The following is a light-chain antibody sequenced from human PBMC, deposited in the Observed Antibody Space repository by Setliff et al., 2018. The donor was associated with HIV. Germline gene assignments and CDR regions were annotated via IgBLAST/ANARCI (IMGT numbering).Light chain of an antibody. J-gene: IGLJ1*01. CDR1: TNDVGFYNR. CDR2: EVT. V-gene: IGLV2-14*01. CDR3: ISYTTGATPDV. Sequence: QSVLTQPASVSGSPGQSITISCTGTTNDVGFYNRVSWYQQPPGNAPKLIIYEVTNRPSGVSDRFSGSKSGNSASLAISGLQAEDEADYYCISYTTGATPDVFGTGTKVTVL.